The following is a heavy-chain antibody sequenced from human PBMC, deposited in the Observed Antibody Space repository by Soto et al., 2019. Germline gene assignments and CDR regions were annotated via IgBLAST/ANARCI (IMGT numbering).Heavy chain of an antibody. V-gene: IGHV4-39*01. Sequence: QLQLQESGPGLVKPSETLSLTCTVSGGSISSRGYYWGWIRQPPGKGLEWIGTIYYSGSTYYNPSLKCRVTISVDTSKIQFSLMLSSVTAADTAVYYCATSNWFDPWGQGTLVTVSS. CDR2: IYYSGST. CDR1: GGSISSRGYY. CDR3: ATSNWFDP. J-gene: IGHJ5*02.